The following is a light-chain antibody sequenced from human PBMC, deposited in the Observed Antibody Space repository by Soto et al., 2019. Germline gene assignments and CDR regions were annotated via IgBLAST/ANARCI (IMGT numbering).Light chain of an antibody. CDR3: MQALQIPPT. CDR2: LGS. V-gene: IGKV2-28*01. Sequence: IVMTQFPLSLPVTPGEPASISCRSSQSLLHSNGYNYLDWYLQKPGQSPQLLIYLGSDRASGVPDRFSGSGSGTDFTLEISRVEAEDVGVYYCMQALQIPPTFGQGTRLEIK. CDR1: QSLLHSNGYNY. J-gene: IGKJ5*01.